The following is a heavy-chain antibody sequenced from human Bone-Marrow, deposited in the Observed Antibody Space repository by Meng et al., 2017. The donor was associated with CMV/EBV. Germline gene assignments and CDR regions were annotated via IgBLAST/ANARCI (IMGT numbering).Heavy chain of an antibody. D-gene: IGHD6-19*01. J-gene: IGHJ4*01. CDR3: ARDLEYSSGWDY. Sequence: GGSLRLSCAASGFTFDDYAMHWVRQAPGKGLEWVSGISWNSGSIGYADSVKGRFTISRDNAKNSLYLQMNSLRAEDTAVYYCARDLEYSSGWDYWGHGKLVTVSS. CDR1: GFTFDDYA. CDR2: ISWNSGSI. V-gene: IGHV3-9*01.